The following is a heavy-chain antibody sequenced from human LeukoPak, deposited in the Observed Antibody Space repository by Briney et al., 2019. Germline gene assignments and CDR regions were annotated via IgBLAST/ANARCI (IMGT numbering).Heavy chain of an antibody. CDR2: ISCSGGST. Sequence: PGGSLRLSCAASGFTFSSYGMSWVRQAPGKGLEWVSGISCSGGSTYYADSVKGRFTISRDNSKNTLYLQMDSLRAEDTAVYYCAKTRGWPYYFDYWGQGTLATVSS. CDR1: GFTFSSYG. D-gene: IGHD6-19*01. J-gene: IGHJ4*02. CDR3: AKTRGWPYYFDY. V-gene: IGHV3-23*01.